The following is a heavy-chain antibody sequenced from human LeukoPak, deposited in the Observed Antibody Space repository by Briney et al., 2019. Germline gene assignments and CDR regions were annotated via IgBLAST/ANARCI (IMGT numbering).Heavy chain of an antibody. CDR3: ARRRIGSGRYIDY. J-gene: IGHJ4*02. Sequence: SETLSLTCAVYGGSFSGYYWSWIRQPPGKGLEWIGEINHSGSTNYNPSLKSRVTISVDTSKNQFSLKLSSVTAADTAVYYCARRRIGSGRYIDYWGQGTLVTVSS. D-gene: IGHD6-19*01. CDR1: GGSFSGYY. CDR2: INHSGST. V-gene: IGHV4-34*01.